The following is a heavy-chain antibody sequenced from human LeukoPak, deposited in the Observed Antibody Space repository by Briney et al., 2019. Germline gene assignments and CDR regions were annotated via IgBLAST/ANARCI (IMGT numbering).Heavy chain of an antibody. CDR3: ARDRGYTYGHPFDY. CDR1: GFTFTTHW. V-gene: IGHV3-74*01. Sequence: GGSLRLSCGASGFTFTTHWIHWVRQAPGKGLEWVSRIKPDGSDTNYADSVKGRFTISRDNAKNTVYLQMNSLRAEDTAVYYCARDRGYTYGHPFDYWGQGTLVTVSS. D-gene: IGHD5-18*01. CDR2: IKPDGSDT. J-gene: IGHJ4*02.